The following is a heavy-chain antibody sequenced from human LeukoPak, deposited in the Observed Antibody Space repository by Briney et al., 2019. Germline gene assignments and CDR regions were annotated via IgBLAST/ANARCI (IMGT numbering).Heavy chain of an antibody. CDR2: IYSGGST. Sequence: PGGSLRLSCAASGFTFSDHYMSWVRQAPGKGLEWVSVIYSGGSTYYADSVKGRFTISRDNSKNTLYLQMNSLRAEDTAVYYCARVMGGSYFSDYYYYYMDVWGKGTTVTISS. D-gene: IGHD1-26*01. CDR1: GFTFSDHY. CDR3: ARVMGGSYFSDYYYYYMDV. V-gene: IGHV3-66*01. J-gene: IGHJ6*03.